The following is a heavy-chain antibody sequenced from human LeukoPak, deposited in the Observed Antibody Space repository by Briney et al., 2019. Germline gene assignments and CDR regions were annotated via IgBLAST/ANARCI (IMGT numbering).Heavy chain of an antibody. D-gene: IGHD3-9*01. CDR3: TTDLLRYFDWLRFDP. CDR1: GFTFSNAW. J-gene: IGHJ5*02. CDR2: IKSKTDGGTT. V-gene: IGHV3-15*01. Sequence: GGSLRLSCAASGFTFSNAWMTWVRQAPGKRLEWVGRIKSKTDGGTTDYAAPVKGRFTISRDDSKNTLYLQMNSLKTEDTAVYYCTTDLLRYFDWLRFDPWGQGTLVTVSS.